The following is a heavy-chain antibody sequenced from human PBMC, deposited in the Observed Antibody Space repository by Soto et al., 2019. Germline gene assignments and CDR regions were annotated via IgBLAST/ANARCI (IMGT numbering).Heavy chain of an antibody. J-gene: IGHJ4*02. Sequence: GGSVRRSCAASGFTFSSYSMNWVRQAPGKGLEWVSYISSSSSTIYYADSVKGRFTISRDNANNSLYLQMNSLRDEDTAVYYCATNTFLVVAHDYWGQGTRVNDSS. V-gene: IGHV3-48*02. CDR2: ISSSSSTI. CDR1: GFTFSSYS. CDR3: ATNTFLVVAHDY. D-gene: IGHD3-3*01.